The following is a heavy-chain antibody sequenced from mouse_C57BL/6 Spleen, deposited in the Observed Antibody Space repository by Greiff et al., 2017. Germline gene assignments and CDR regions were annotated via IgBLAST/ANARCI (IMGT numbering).Heavy chain of an antibody. Sequence: QVQLQQSGPELVKPGASVKISCKASGYAFSSSWMNWVKQRPGKGLEWIGRIYPGDGDTNYNGKFKGKATLTADKSSSTAYMQLSSLTSEDSAVYFCARSDYDDQVAYWGQGTLVTVSA. CDR2: IYPGDGDT. D-gene: IGHD2-4*01. CDR1: GYAFSSSW. CDR3: ARSDYDDQVAY. V-gene: IGHV1-82*01. J-gene: IGHJ3*01.